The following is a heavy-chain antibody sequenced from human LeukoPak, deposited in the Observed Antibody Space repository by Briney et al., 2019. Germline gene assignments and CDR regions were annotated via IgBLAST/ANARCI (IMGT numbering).Heavy chain of an antibody. Sequence: GGSLRLSCAASGFTFSSYWMSWVRQAPGKGLEWVANIKQDGSEKYYVDSVKGRFTISRDNAKNSLYLQMSSLRAEDTAVYYCARDPGLRYFDWTMSGYFDYWGQGTLVTVSS. CDR3: ARDPGLRYFDWTMSGYFDY. V-gene: IGHV3-7*03. CDR1: GFTFSSYW. D-gene: IGHD3-9*01. J-gene: IGHJ4*02. CDR2: IKQDGSEK.